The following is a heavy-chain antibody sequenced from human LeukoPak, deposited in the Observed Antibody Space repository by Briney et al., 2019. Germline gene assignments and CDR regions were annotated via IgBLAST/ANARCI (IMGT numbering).Heavy chain of an antibody. CDR1: GYTFTGYY. CDR3: ARDPGEGADYYYYYMDV. V-gene: IGHV1-2*02. J-gene: IGHJ6*03. CDR2: INPNSGGT. Sequence: GASVKVSCKASGYTFTGYYMHWVRQAPGQGLEWMGWINPNSGGTNYAQKFQGRVTMTRDTSISTAYMELSRLRSDDTAVYYCARDPGEGADYYYYYMDVWGKGTTVTVSS.